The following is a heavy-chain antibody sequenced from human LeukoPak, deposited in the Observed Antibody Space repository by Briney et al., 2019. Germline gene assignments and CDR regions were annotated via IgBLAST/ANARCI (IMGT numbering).Heavy chain of an antibody. V-gene: IGHV3-20*01. D-gene: IGHD6-13*01. CDR2: INWNGGST. Sequence: AGGSLRFSCAASGFTFDDYGMSWVRQAPGKGLEWVSGINWNGGSTGYADSVKGRFTISRDNAKNSLYLQMNSLRAEDTALYHCAREGSSSSLDYWGQGTLVTVSS. CDR1: GFTFDDYG. J-gene: IGHJ4*02. CDR3: AREGSSSSLDY.